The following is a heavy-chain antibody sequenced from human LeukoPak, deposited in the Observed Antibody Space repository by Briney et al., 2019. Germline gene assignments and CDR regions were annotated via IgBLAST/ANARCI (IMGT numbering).Heavy chain of an antibody. Sequence: GESLTLSCVASGFTFGGYWMSWVRQSPEKGLEWVANIVQDGSQKYYVDSVKGRFTISRDNAEDSLFLQMNSLRAEDTGIYYCARGAPFNCAPTTFSLFDFWSQGILVTVSS. CDR3: ARGAPFNCAPTTFSLFDF. CDR2: IVQDGSQK. J-gene: IGHJ4*02. CDR1: GFTFGGYW. D-gene: IGHD1-1*01. V-gene: IGHV3-7*01.